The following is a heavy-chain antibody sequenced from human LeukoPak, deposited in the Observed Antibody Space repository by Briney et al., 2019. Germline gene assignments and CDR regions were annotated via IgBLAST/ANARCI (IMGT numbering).Heavy chain of an antibody. Sequence: GESLKISCKGSGYSFTSYWIVWVRQMPGKGLEWMGIIYPGDSDTRYSPSFQGQVTISADKPISTAYLQWSSLKASDTAMYYCARRVAAAGTEWFDPWGQGTLVTVSS. CDR2: IYPGDSDT. D-gene: IGHD6-13*01. CDR3: ARRVAAAGTEWFDP. CDR1: GYSFTSYW. V-gene: IGHV5-51*01. J-gene: IGHJ5*02.